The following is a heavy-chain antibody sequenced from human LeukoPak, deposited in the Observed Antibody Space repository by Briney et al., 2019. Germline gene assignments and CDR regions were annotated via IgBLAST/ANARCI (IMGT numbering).Heavy chain of an antibody. CDR3: ARDHPTGDSNGYYPRYYFDY. J-gene: IGHJ4*02. D-gene: IGHD3-22*01. V-gene: IGHV1-46*01. Sequence: ASVKVSCRASGYTFTSYYMHWVRQAPGQGLEWMGIINPSGGSTSYAQKFRGRVTMTRDTSTSTVYMELSTLRSEDTAVYYCARDHPTGDSNGYYPRYYFDYWGQGTLVTVSS. CDR2: INPSGGST. CDR1: GYTFTSYY.